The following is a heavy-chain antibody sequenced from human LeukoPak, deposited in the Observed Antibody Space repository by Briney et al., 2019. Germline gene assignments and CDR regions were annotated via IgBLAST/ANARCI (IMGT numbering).Heavy chain of an antibody. Sequence: GGSLRLSCAASGFSFDDYAMQWVRQAPGKGLEWVSLISWDGGSTYYADSVKGRFTISRDNSKNSLYLQMNSLRAEDTALYYCVKAGLANFYYYYMDVWGKGTTVTVSS. CDR2: ISWDGGST. CDR1: GFSFDDYA. J-gene: IGHJ6*03. D-gene: IGHD3-10*01. V-gene: IGHV3-43D*03. CDR3: VKAGLANFYYYYMDV.